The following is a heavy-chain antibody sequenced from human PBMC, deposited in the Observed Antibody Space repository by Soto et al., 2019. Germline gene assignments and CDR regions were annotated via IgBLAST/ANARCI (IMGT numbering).Heavy chain of an antibody. CDR1: GGTFSSYA. J-gene: IGHJ1*01. CDR3: AGTLTSGYFDWALPFQH. CDR2: IIPIFGTA. V-gene: IGHV1-69*01. Sequence: QVQLVQSGAEVKKPGSSVKVSCKASGGTFSSYAISWVRQAPGQGLEWMGGIIPIFGTANYAQKFQGRVTITADESTSTAYMELSSLRSEDTAGYYCAGTLTSGYFDWALPFQHWGQGTLVTVSS. D-gene: IGHD3-9*01.